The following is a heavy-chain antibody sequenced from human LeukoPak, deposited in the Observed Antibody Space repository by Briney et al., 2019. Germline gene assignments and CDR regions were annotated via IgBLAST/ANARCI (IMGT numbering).Heavy chain of an antibody. D-gene: IGHD6-19*01. V-gene: IGHV3-30-3*01. J-gene: IGHJ4*02. CDR2: ISSDGTIK. CDR1: GFTFSSYP. Sequence: GGSLRLSCAASGFTFSSYPMHWVRQAPGRGLEWVAVISSDGTIKYYADSVKGRFTLSRDNSKNTLYLQMNSLRADDTAVYYCAGAFSGWSPKFWGQGTLVTVSS. CDR3: AGAFSGWSPKF.